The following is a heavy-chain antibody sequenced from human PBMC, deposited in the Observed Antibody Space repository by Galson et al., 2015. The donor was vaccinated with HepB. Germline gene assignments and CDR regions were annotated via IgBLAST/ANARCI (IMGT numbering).Heavy chain of an antibody. CDR2: ISSSSSTI. Sequence: SLRLSCAASGFTFSSYSMNWVRQAPGKGLEWVSYISSSSSTIYYADSVKGRFTISRDNAKNSPYLQMNSLRDEDTAVYYCARGRRKPGDYPDYWGQGTLVTVSS. CDR3: ARGRRKPGDYPDY. J-gene: IGHJ4*02. CDR1: GFTFSSYS. V-gene: IGHV3-48*02. D-gene: IGHD4-17*01.